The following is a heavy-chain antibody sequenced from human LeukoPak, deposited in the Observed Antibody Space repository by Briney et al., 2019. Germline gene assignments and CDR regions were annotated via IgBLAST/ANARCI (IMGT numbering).Heavy chain of an antibody. CDR1: GFTFSSYW. D-gene: IGHD3-10*01. V-gene: IGHV3-7*01. CDR3: ARGYEGSFDY. J-gene: IGHJ4*02. CDR2: IKPDGSEK. Sequence: PGGSLRLSCAASGFTFSSYWMSWVRQAPGKGLERVATIKPDGSEKYYVDSVKGRFTISRDSTKNSLYLRMNSLRVEDTAVYYCARGYEGSFDYWGQGTLVTVSS.